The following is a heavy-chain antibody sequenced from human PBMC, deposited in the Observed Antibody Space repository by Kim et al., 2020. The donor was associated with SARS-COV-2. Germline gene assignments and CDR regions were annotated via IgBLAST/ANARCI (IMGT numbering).Heavy chain of an antibody. J-gene: IGHJ5*02. D-gene: IGHD1-20*01. CDR3: AREYDWNLDH. V-gene: IGHV2-70*13. Sequence: DNKKYRTSLTTRLTISRDTSKNQVVLTMTNMDPVDTATYYCAREYDWNLDHWGQGTPVTVSS. CDR2: DNK.